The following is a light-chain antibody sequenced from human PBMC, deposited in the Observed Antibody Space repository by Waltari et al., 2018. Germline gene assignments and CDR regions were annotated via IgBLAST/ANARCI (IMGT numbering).Light chain of an antibody. CDR3: SSYAGSNNLV. CDR2: EVN. J-gene: IGLJ2*01. CDR1: SSDVGFYNF. Sequence: QSALTQPPSASASPGQSVTISCTGTSSDVGFYNFVSWYQQHPGKAPKLMIYEVNTRPSGVPDRFSGSKSGNTASLTVSGLQAEDEGDYYCSSYAGSNNLVFGGGTKLTVL. V-gene: IGLV2-8*01.